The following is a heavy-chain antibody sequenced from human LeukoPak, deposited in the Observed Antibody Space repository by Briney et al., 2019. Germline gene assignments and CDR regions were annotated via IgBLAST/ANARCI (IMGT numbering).Heavy chain of an antibody. Sequence: GRSLRLSCAASGFTFSSYGMSWVRQAPGKGLEWVSAISGSGGSTYYADSVKGRFTISRDNSKNTLYLQMNSLRAEDTAVYYCAKHLVVVPAAIAYWGPGTLVTVSS. J-gene: IGHJ4*02. D-gene: IGHD2-2*01. CDR3: AKHLVVVPAAIAY. V-gene: IGHV3-23*01. CDR1: GFTFSSYG. CDR2: ISGSGGST.